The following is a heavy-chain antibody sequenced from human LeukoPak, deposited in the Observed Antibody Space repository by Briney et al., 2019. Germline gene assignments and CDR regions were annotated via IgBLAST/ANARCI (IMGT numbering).Heavy chain of an antibody. Sequence: GASVKVSCKASGYTFTGYDINWVRQATGQGLEWMGWMNPNSGNTGYAQKFQGRVTMTRNTSISTAYMELSSLRSEDTAVYYCAGTPGRHCSSTSCYDYYYYGMDVWGQGTTVTVSS. CDR1: GYTFTGYD. V-gene: IGHV1-8*01. J-gene: IGHJ6*02. CDR2: MNPNSGNT. D-gene: IGHD2-2*01. CDR3: AGTPGRHCSSTSCYDYYYYGMDV.